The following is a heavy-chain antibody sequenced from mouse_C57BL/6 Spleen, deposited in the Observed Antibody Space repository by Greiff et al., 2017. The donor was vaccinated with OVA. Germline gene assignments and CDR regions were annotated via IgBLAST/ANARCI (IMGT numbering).Heavy chain of an antibody. CDR2: IDPEDGDT. J-gene: IGHJ4*01. D-gene: IGHD4-1*01. CDR3: TTVRNWDAAMDY. Sequence: VQLQQSGAELVRPGASVTLSCTASGFNIKDYYMHWVKQRPEQGLEWIGRIDPEDGDTEYAPKFQGKATMTADTSSNTAYLQLSSLTSEDTAVYYCTTVRNWDAAMDYWGQGTSVTVSS. V-gene: IGHV14-1*01. CDR1: GFNIKDYY.